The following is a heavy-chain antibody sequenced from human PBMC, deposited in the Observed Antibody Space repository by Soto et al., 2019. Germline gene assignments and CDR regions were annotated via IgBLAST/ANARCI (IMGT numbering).Heavy chain of an antibody. D-gene: IGHD3-16*02. V-gene: IGHV3-30*18. J-gene: IGHJ4*02. CDR2: ISYDGSNK. CDR3: AKERSRYDYVWGSYRLAFDY. Sequence: QVQLVESGGGVVQPGRSLRLSCAASGFTFSSYGMHWVRQAPGKGLEWVAVISYDGSNKYYADSVKGRFTISRDNSKNSLYLQMSSLRAEDTAVYYCAKERSRYDYVWGSYRLAFDYWGQGTLVTVSS. CDR1: GFTFSSYG.